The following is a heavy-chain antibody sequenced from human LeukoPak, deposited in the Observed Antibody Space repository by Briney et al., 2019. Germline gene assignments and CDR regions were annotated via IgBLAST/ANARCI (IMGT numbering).Heavy chain of an antibody. CDR2: INHSGST. V-gene: IGHV4-34*01. J-gene: IGHJ4*02. Sequence: SETLSLTCAVYGGSFSGYYWSWIRQPPGKGLEWIGEINHSGSTNYNPSLKSRVTISVDTSKNQFSLKLSSVTAADTAVYYCARSVVTPDHLRVFDYWGQGTLVTVSS. D-gene: IGHD4-23*01. CDR1: GGSFSGYY. CDR3: ARSVVTPDHLRVFDY.